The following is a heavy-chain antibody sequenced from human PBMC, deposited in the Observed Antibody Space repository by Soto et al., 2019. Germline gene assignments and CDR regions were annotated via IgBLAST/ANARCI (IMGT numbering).Heavy chain of an antibody. V-gene: IGHV4-59*01. CDR3: ARESYDYIWGGYRYTTNWFDP. Sequence: PSETLSLTCTVSGGSISSYYWSWIRQPPGKGLEWIGYIYYSGSTNYNPSLKSRVTISVDTSKNQFSLKLSSVTAADTAVYYCARESYDYIWGGYRYTTNWFDPWGQGTLVTVSS. J-gene: IGHJ5*02. CDR2: IYYSGST. CDR1: GGSISSYY. D-gene: IGHD3-16*02.